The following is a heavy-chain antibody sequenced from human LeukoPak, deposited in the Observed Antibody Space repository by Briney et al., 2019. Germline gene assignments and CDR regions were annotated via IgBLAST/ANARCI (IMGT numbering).Heavy chain of an antibody. Sequence: PGRSLRLSCAASGFTFDDYAMHWVRQAPGEGLEWVSGISWNSGSIGYADSVKGRFTISRDNAKNSLYLKMNRLRAEDTALYYCAKGSTVTTYAFDIWGQGTMVTVSS. J-gene: IGHJ3*02. CDR1: GFTFDDYA. V-gene: IGHV3-9*01. CDR3: AKGSTVTTYAFDI. D-gene: IGHD4-17*01. CDR2: ISWNSGSI.